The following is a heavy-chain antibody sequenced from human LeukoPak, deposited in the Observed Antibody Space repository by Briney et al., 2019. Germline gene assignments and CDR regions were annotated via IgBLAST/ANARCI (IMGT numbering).Heavy chain of an antibody. V-gene: IGHV4-39*01. Sequence: SETLSLTCTVSGGSISSSSYYWGWIRQPPGKGLEWIGSIYYSRSTYYNPSLKSRVTISVDTSKNQFSLKLSSVTAADTSVYYCARHSSRSYDFCTGFGPFDCWGQGTLVTVSS. CDR2: IYYSRST. D-gene: IGHD3/OR15-3a*01. CDR1: GGSISSSSYY. CDR3: ARHSSRSYDFCTGFGPFDC. J-gene: IGHJ4*02.